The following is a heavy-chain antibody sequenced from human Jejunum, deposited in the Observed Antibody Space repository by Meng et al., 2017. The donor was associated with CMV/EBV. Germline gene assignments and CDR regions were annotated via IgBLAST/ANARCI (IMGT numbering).Heavy chain of an antibody. J-gene: IGHJ4*02. V-gene: IGHV3-7*01. CDR1: GFTFSSYW. CDR2: IKQDGSEK. D-gene: IGHD1-14*01. CDR3: ARDHRGRPHDY. Sequence: AASGFTFSSYWMGWVRQAPGKGLEWVANIKQDGSEKYYVDSVKGRFTISRDNAKNSLYLQMNSLRAEDTAVYYCARDHRGRPHDYWGQGTLVTVSS.